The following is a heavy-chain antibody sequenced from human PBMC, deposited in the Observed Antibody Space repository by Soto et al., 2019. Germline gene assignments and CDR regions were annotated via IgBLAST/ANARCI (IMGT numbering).Heavy chain of an antibody. CDR1: GYTFTGYY. D-gene: IGHD2-2*01. CDR2: INPNSGGT. J-gene: IGHJ4*02. V-gene: IGHV1-2*02. Sequence: ASVKVSCKASGYTFTGYYMHWVRQAPGQGLEWMGWINPNSGGTNYAQKFQGRVTMTRDTSISTAYMELSRLRSDDTAVYYCARFGRLPAAKSPFDYWGQGTLVTVSS. CDR3: ARFGRLPAAKSPFDY.